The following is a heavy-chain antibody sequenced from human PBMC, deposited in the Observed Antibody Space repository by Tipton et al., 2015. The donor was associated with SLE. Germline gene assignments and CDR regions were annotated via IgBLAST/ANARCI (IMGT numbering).Heavy chain of an antibody. V-gene: IGHV4-59*12. CDR2: SYSGGST. D-gene: IGHD3-10*01. CDR1: GDSISTNY. Sequence: TLSLTCSVSGDSISTNYWTWIRQPPGKRLEWMGYSYSGGSTNYNPALESRVFISVDTSKSQFSLRLNSVTAADTAVYYCARELLSFKGYFDLWGQGTLVTVSS. J-gene: IGHJ4*02. CDR3: ARELLSFKGYFDL.